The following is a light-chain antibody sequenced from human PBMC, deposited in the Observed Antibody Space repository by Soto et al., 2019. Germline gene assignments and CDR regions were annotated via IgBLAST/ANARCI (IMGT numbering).Light chain of an antibody. CDR1: QSVSSN. V-gene: IGKV3-15*01. CDR2: GAS. Sequence: EIVMTQSPATLSVSPGERATLSCRASQSVSSNLAWYQQKPGQAPRLLIYGASTRATGIPARFSGRGSGTEFTLTISSPQSEDSAVYYCQQYNKWPPVTFGQGTKLEI. J-gene: IGKJ2*01. CDR3: QQYNKWPPVT.